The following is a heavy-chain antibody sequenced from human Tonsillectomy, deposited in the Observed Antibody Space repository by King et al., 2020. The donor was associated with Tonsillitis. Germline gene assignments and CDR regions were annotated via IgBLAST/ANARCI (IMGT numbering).Heavy chain of an antibody. CDR1: GFTFRNYA. J-gene: IGHJ3*01. CDR3: AKSVGSSTSVAFVL. D-gene: IGHD1-1*01. Sequence: VQLVESGGGLVQPGGSLRLSGAASGFTFRNYAMNWFRQAPGKGREWVSCIRGSGGSTSYADSVQGRFTISRDNSENTLFLQMNSLGAEDTAMYYCAKSVGSSTSVAFVLWGQGTLVTVSS. V-gene: IGHV3-23*04. CDR2: IRGSGGST.